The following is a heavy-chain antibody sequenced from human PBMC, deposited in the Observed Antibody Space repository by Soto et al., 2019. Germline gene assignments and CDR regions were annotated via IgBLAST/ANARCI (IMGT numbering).Heavy chain of an antibody. D-gene: IGHD2-2*01. CDR3: VRLDCSGTSCYFYGLDV. Sequence: GGSLRLSCAGSGFTFTSSTMKWVRQAPGKGLEWVSSISRGSSDKYYADSVRGRFTISRDDAKNSVYLQMKGLRAEDSAVYYCVRLDCSGTSCYFYGLDVWGQGTTVTVS. J-gene: IGHJ6*02. CDR1: GFTFTSST. V-gene: IGHV3-21*06. CDR2: ISRGSSDK.